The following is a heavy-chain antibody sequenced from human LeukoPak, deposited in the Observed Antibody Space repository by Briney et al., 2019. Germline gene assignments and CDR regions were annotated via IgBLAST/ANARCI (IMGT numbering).Heavy chain of an antibody. CDR1: DGSISSYY. Sequence: SETLSLTCTVSDGSISSYYWSWIRQPPGKGLEWIAYIHASGSTTSNPSLRSRVTMSVDTSKNQFSLRLSSVTAADTAVYYCARQAGFGVWYFDLWGRGTLVTVSS. V-gene: IGHV4-59*08. D-gene: IGHD2-8*01. CDR2: IHASGST. J-gene: IGHJ2*01. CDR3: ARQAGFGVWYFDL.